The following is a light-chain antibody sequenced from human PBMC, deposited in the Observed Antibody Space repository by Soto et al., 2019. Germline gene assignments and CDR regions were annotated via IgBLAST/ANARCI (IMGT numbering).Light chain of an antibody. CDR2: GAS. CDR3: QQYGTSPNT. CDR1: QTVSSY. Sequence: ENVLTQSPGTLSLSPGERATLSCRASQTVSSYLTWYQQRPGQAPRLLIYGASKRATGIPDRFSGSGSGTEFTRSISRLEPEDFAVYYYQQYGTSPNTFGQGTRLEIK. V-gene: IGKV3-20*01. J-gene: IGKJ5*01.